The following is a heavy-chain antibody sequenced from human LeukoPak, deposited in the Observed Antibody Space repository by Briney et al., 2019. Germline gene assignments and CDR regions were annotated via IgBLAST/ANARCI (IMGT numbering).Heavy chain of an antibody. D-gene: IGHD4-17*01. Sequence: GGSLRLSCAASGFTFSSYEMNWVRQAPGKGLEWVSYISNSGSPIYYVVSVKGRFTISRDNAKNSLYLQMNSLRAEDTAVYYCAREDGDWGFDYRGQGTLVTVSS. CDR3: AREDGDWGFDY. CDR1: GFTFSSYE. V-gene: IGHV3-48*03. J-gene: IGHJ4*02. CDR2: ISNSGSPI.